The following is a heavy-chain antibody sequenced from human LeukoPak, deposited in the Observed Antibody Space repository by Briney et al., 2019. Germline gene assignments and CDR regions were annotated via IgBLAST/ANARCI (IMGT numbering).Heavy chain of an antibody. V-gene: IGHV4-61*02. CDR3: ARGIGTSYDSSRDSFDI. CDR1: AGSPNSGDYY. CDR2: IYIPVTN. J-gene: IGHJ3*02. D-gene: IGHD3-22*01. Sequence: PSQTLSLTCTVSAGSPNSGDYYRSWIRQPAGKGLEWIGRIYIPVTNYNYNPSVKSRVTISIDTSKNHFSLKLTSVTAADTAVYYGARGIGTSYDSSRDSFDIWGQGTMVTVSS.